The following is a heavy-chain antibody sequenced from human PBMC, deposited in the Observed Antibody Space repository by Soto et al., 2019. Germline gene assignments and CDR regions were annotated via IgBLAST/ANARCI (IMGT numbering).Heavy chain of an antibody. D-gene: IGHD1-1*01. CDR1: GFSLTTSAVA. Sequence: QITLKESGPTLVKPTQTLTLTCTFSGFSLTTSAVAVGWIRQPPGKALEWLAIIYGSDAKFYSPSLKSRLTITKDTSTNQVVLTMTNMVPVDTATYYCARRYDPFYFDYWGQGTLVTVSS. J-gene: IGHJ4*02. V-gene: IGHV2-5*01. CDR3: ARRYDPFYFDY. CDR2: IYGSDAK.